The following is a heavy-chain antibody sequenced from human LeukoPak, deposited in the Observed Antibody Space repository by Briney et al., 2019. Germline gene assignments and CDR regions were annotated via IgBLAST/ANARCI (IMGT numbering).Heavy chain of an antibody. J-gene: IGHJ5*02. CDR3: AKGAGPPWFDP. Sequence: GSLRLSCAASGFTFSTYWMNWFRQTPGKGLEWIGRISSTGRTDYNPSLTSRVTISVDTSKNQISMKLSSVTAADTAVYYCAKGAGPPWFDPWGQGTLVTVSS. V-gene: IGHV4-59*08. CDR2: ISSTGRT. D-gene: IGHD6-19*01. CDR1: GFTFSTYW.